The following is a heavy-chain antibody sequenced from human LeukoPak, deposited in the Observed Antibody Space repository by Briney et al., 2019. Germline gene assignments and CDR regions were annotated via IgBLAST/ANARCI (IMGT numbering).Heavy chain of an antibody. CDR1: GFTFSSYS. D-gene: IGHD6-19*01. Sequence: GSLRLSCAASGFTFSSYSMNWVRQAPGKGLEWVSSISSSSSYIYYADSVKGRFTISRDNAKNSLYLQMNSLRAEDTAVYYCAREISSGWHYGMDVWGQGTTVTVS. CDR3: AREISSGWHYGMDV. J-gene: IGHJ6*02. V-gene: IGHV3-21*01. CDR2: ISSSSSYI.